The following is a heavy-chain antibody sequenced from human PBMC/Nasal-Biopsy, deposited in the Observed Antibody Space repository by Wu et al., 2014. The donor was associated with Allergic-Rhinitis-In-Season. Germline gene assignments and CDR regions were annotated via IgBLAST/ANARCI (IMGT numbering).Heavy chain of an antibody. J-gene: IGHJ3*02. Sequence: LRLSCAASGFTFGDNYMAWIRQAPGKGLEWISYITSSYNLLYYADSVKGRFTISRDNAKKTLYLQMNNLTAEDTAFYYCARVPYAGIRVRPGTFDIWGQGTMVTVSS. CDR2: ITSSYNLL. D-gene: IGHD6-6*01. CDR1: GFTFGDNY. V-gene: IGHV3-11*01. CDR3: ARVPYAGIRVRPGTFDI.